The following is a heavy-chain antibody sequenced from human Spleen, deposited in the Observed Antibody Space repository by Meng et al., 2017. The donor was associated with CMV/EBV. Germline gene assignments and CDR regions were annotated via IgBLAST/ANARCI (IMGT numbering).Heavy chain of an antibody. CDR2: ISYDGSNK. CDR3: ARAKDIVVRAVDI. Sequence: GGSLRLSCAASGFTFSSYAMHWVRQAPGKGLEWVAVISYDGSNKYYADSVKGRITISRDNSKNTLYLQMNSLTAEDTAVYYCARAKDIVVRAVDIWGQGTMVTVSS. V-gene: IGHV3-30-3*01. CDR1: GFTFSSYA. J-gene: IGHJ3*02. D-gene: IGHD2-2*01.